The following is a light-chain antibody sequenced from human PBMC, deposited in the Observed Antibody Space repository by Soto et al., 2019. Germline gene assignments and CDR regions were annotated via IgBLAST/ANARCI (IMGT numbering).Light chain of an antibody. CDR1: SSDVGSYNL. V-gene: IGLV2-23*02. Sequence: QSVLTQPASVSGSPGQSITISCTGTSSDVGSYNLVSWYQQHPGKAPKLMIYEVSKRPSGVSNRFSGSKSGNTASLTISGLQAEDEADYYCCSYVGNYVFGTGTKLTVL. J-gene: IGLJ1*01. CDR2: EVS. CDR3: CSYVGNYV.